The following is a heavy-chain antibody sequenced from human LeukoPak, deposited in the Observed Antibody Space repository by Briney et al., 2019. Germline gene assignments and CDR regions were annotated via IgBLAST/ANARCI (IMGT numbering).Heavy chain of an antibody. V-gene: IGHV3-66*01. Sequence: GGSMRPSCPPSGFTVTSKYMSWVSQAPGKGLEWVAAIYIGGSTYYPDSVKGRSTITRDNSKNTLYLQMNSLRAEDTAVYYCSRDTRIAAAGSYYGMDVWGQGTTVTVSS. CDR2: IYIGGST. D-gene: IGHD6-13*01. CDR3: SRDTRIAAAGSYYGMDV. J-gene: IGHJ6*02. CDR1: GFTVTSKY.